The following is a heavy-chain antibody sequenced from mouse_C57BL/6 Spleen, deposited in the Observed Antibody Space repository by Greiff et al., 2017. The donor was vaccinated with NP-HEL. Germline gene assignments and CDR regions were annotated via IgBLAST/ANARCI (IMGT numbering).Heavy chain of an antibody. CDR1: GFTFSSYT. CDR3: ARTLYGNYVYYFDY. Sequence: EVKVVESGGGLVKPGGSLKLSCAASGFTFSSYTMSWVRQTPEKRLEWVATISGGGGNTYYPDSVKGRFTISRDNAKNTLYLQMSSLRSEDTALYYCARTLYGNYVYYFDYWGQGTTLTVSS. CDR2: ISGGGGNT. D-gene: IGHD2-1*01. J-gene: IGHJ2*01. V-gene: IGHV5-9*01.